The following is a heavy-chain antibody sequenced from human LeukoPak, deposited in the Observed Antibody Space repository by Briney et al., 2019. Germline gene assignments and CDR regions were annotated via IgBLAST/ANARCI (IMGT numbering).Heavy chain of an antibody. CDR2: ISSSDSYI. J-gene: IGHJ3*02. CDR1: GFTFSRYS. D-gene: IGHD3-3*01. V-gene: IGHV3-21*01. Sequence: GGSLRLSCAASGFTFSRYSMNWVRQAPGKGLEWVSSISSSDSYIYYADSVKGRFTISRDNAKNSLYLQMNSLRAEDTAVYYCAKEGDFWSGYDAFDIWGQGTMVTVSS. CDR3: AKEGDFWSGYDAFDI.